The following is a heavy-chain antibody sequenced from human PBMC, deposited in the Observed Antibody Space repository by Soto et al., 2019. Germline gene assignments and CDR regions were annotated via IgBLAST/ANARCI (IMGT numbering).Heavy chain of an antibody. CDR3: AKIAPFSLAVAGHFHH. CDR1: GFTFSSYA. V-gene: IGHV3-23*01. J-gene: IGHJ1*01. D-gene: IGHD6-19*01. CDR2: ISGSGGST. Sequence: EVQLLESGGGLVQPGGSLRLSCAASGFTFSSYAMSWVRQAPGKGLEWVSAISGSGGSTYYADSVKGRFTISRDNSKNTLYLRMNSLRAADTAVYYCAKIAPFSLAVAGHFHHWCQVTLVTVSS.